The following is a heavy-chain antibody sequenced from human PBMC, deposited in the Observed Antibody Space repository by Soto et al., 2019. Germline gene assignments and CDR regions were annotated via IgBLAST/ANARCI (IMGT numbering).Heavy chain of an antibody. Sequence: EVQLVESGGGLVQPGGSLKLSCAASGFTFSGSAMHWVRQASGKGLEWVGRIRSKANNYATANAASVKGRFTISRDDSKNTAYLQMNSLKTEDTAVYYCTSQRRGTVDYWGQGTLVTVSS. V-gene: IGHV3-73*01. D-gene: IGHD3-16*01. J-gene: IGHJ4*02. CDR3: TSQRRGTVDY. CDR1: GFTFSGSA. CDR2: IRSKANNYAT.